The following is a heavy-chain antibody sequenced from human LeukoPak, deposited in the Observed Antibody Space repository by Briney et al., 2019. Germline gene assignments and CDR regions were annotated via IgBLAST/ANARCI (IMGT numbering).Heavy chain of an antibody. Sequence: SETLSLTCTVSGGSISSYYWSWIRQPLGKGLEWIGYIYYSGSTNYNPSLKSRVTISVDTSKNQFSLKLSSVTAADTAVYYCARVISIERGWYYYYGMDVWGKGTTVTVSS. CDR3: ARVISIERGWYYYYGMDV. D-gene: IGHD6-19*01. J-gene: IGHJ6*04. CDR1: GGSISSYY. CDR2: IYYSGST. V-gene: IGHV4-59*01.